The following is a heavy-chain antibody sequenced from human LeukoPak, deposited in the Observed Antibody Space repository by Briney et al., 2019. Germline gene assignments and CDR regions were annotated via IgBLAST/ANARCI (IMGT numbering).Heavy chain of an antibody. V-gene: IGHV3-33*06. CDR2: IWYDGSNK. Sequence: PGRSLRLSCAASGFTFSSYGMHWVRQAPGKGLEWVAVIWYDGSNKYYADSVKGRFTISRDNSKNTLYLQMNSLRAEDTAVYYCAKEGSGWYFDYWGQGTLVTVSS. J-gene: IGHJ4*02. D-gene: IGHD6-19*01. CDR3: AKEGSGWYFDY. CDR1: GFTFSSYG.